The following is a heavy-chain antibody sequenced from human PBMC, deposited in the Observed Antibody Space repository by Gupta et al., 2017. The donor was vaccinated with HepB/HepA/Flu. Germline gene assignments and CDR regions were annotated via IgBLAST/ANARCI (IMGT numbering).Heavy chain of an antibody. D-gene: IGHD3-22*01. CDR3: ARDTYYYDSSDPGDAFDI. Sequence: QVQLVESGGGVVQPGRSLRLSCAAPGLTFSSYAMHWVRQAPGKGREWVAVISYDGSNKYYADSVKGRFTISRDNSKNTLYLQMNSLRAEDTAVYYCARDTYYYDSSDPGDAFDIWGQGTMVTVSS. CDR1: GLTFSSYA. V-gene: IGHV3-30-3*01. CDR2: ISYDGSNK. J-gene: IGHJ3*02.